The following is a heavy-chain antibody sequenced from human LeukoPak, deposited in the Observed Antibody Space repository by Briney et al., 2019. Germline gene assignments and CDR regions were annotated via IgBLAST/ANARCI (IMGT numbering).Heavy chain of an antibody. Sequence: PGGSLRLSCAASGFTFRSYAMSWVRQAPGKGLEWVSAISGSGGSTYYADSVKGRFTISRDNSKNTLYLQMNSLRAEDTGVYYCARSAGEWRGLDHWGQGTRVTVSS. J-gene: IGHJ4*02. CDR1: GFTFRSYA. V-gene: IGHV3-23*01. D-gene: IGHD1-1*01. CDR3: ARSAGEWRGLDH. CDR2: ISGSGGST.